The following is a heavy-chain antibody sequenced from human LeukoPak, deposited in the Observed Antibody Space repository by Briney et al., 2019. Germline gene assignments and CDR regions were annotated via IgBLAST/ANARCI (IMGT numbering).Heavy chain of an antibody. CDR2: ISGSDGST. J-gene: IGHJ4*02. V-gene: IGHV3-23*01. CDR3: AKDRHCSSISCYRGYFDY. Sequence: GGSLRLSCASSGFTFSSYAMNWVRQAPGKGLEWVSVISGSDGSTYYADSVKGRFTISRDNSRNTLYVQMNSLTAEDTAVYYCAKDRHCSSISCYRGYFDYWGQGTLVTVSS. D-gene: IGHD2-2*01. CDR1: GFTFSSYA.